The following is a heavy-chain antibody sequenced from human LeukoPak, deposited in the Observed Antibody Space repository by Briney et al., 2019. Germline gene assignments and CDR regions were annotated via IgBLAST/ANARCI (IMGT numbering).Heavy chain of an antibody. V-gene: IGHV4-39*07. Sequence: SETLSLTCNVSGGSISSSGSFWAWIRQPPGTGLEWIASISYGGSTYYNPSLKSRVTMSVDTSKNQFSLKLSSVTAADTAVYYCARGGRIAASIPFDPWGQGTLVTVSS. CDR1: GGSISSSGSF. CDR2: ISYGGST. CDR3: ARGGRIAASIPFDP. J-gene: IGHJ5*02. D-gene: IGHD6-6*01.